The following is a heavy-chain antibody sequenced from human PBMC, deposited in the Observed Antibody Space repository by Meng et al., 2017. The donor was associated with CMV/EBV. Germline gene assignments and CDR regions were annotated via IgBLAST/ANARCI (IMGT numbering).Heavy chain of an antibody. J-gene: IGHJ6*02. CDR1: GGSISSYY. V-gene: IGHV4-59*01. Sequence: SETLSLTCTVSGGSISSYYWSWIRQPPGKGLEWIGYIYYSGSTNYNPSLKSRVTISVDTSKNQFSLKLSSVTAADTAVYYCARVNSSFEYFGGDCYIPPSYYYGMDVWGQGTTVTVSS. CDR2: IYYSGST. CDR3: ARVNSSFEYFGGDCYIPPSYYYGMDV. D-gene: IGHD2-21*01.